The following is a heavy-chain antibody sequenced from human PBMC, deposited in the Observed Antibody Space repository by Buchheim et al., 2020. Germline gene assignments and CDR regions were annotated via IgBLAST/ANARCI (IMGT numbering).Heavy chain of an antibody. J-gene: IGHJ4*02. CDR2: IGGGAGCDT. CDR1: GFTFSDYA. V-gene: IGHV3-23*01. Sequence: EVQLLDSGGGLVQPGGSLRLSCAASGFTFSDYAMSWVRQAPGKGLEWVSSIGGGAGCDTYYASSVKGRFTVSRDNSNLYLLMNSLRAEDTAVYYCAKDATSYNSIWDYFDYWGQGAL. D-gene: IGHD1-20*01. CDR3: AKDATSYNSIWDYFDY.